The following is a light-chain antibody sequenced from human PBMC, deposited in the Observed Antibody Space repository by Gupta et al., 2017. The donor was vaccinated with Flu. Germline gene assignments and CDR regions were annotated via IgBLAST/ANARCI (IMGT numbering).Light chain of an antibody. CDR3: QQSHSTPYT. Sequence: DIQMTKSPSSLPASVGDRVTIACRASQTISNYVTWYQQKPGKAPNLLIYGASTVQSGVPPRFSGSGSGTDFTLTISSLQPEDFATYYCQQSHSTPYTFGQGTKVEIK. CDR2: GAS. V-gene: IGKV1-39*01. CDR1: QTISNY. J-gene: IGKJ2*01.